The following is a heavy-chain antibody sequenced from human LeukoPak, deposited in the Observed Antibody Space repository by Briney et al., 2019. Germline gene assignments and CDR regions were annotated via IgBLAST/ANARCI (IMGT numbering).Heavy chain of an antibody. Sequence: ASVKVSCEASGYTFTSYGISWVRQAPGQGLEWMGWISAYNGNTNYAQKLQGRVTMTTDTSTSTAYMELRSLRSDDTAVYYCARSDFWSGSYYYYGMDVWGQGTTVTVSS. CDR1: GYTFTSYG. CDR3: ARSDFWSGSYYYYGMDV. J-gene: IGHJ6*02. D-gene: IGHD3-3*01. CDR2: ISAYNGNT. V-gene: IGHV1-18*01.